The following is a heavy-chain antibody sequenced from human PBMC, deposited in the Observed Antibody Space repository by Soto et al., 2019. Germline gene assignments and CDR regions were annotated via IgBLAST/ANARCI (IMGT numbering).Heavy chain of an antibody. CDR2: IIPIFGTA. CDR3: ASNYRPYYFDY. V-gene: IGHV1-69*12. CDR1: GGTFSSYA. J-gene: IGHJ4*02. D-gene: IGHD1-1*01. Sequence: QVQLVQSGAEVKKPGSSVKVSCKASGGTFSSYAISGVRQAPGQGLEWMGGIIPIFGTANYAQKFQGRGTITADESTSTSYMELSSLRAEDTAVYYCASNYRPYYFDYWGQGTLVTVSS.